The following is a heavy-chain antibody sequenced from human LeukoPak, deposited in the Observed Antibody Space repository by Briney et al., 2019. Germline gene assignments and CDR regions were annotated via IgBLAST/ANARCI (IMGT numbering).Heavy chain of an antibody. V-gene: IGHV4-34*01. CDR1: GGSFSGHY. J-gene: IGHJ4*02. Sequence: PSETLSLTCAVHGGSFSGHYWSWIRQPPGKGLEWIGEINHSGRTNYNSSLKSRVTISVDTSKNQFSLKLSSVTAADTAVYYCARGFRPRDSGYDYWGQGTLVTVSS. CDR3: ARGFRPRDSGYDY. CDR2: INHSGRT. D-gene: IGHD5-12*01.